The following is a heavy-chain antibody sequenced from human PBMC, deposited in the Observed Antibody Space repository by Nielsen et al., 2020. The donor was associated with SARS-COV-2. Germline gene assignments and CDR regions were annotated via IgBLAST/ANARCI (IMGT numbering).Heavy chain of an antibody. J-gene: IGHJ2*01. D-gene: IGHD6-13*01. V-gene: IGHV4-30-4*01. CDR3: AGLISAAGTGGYFDL. CDR1: GGSISSGDYY. Sequence: SETLSLTCTVSGGSISSGDYYWSWIRQPPGKGLEWIGYIYYSGSTYYNPSLKSRVTLSVDKSKNQFSLNLSSVTASDTAVYYCAGLISAAGTGGYFDLWGRGTLVTVSS. CDR2: IYYSGST.